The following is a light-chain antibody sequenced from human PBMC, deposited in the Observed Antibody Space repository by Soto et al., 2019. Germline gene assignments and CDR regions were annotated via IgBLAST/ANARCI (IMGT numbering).Light chain of an antibody. CDR2: GAS. J-gene: IGKJ2*01. Sequence: EIVMTQSPVTLSVSPGETVILSCRASQSLRSYLAWYQQKPGQAPRLLIYGASSRATGIPDRFSGSGSGTDFTLTISRLEPEDFAVYYCQQYGSSPYTFGQGTKLEIK. CDR1: QSLRSY. CDR3: QQYGSSPYT. V-gene: IGKV3-20*01.